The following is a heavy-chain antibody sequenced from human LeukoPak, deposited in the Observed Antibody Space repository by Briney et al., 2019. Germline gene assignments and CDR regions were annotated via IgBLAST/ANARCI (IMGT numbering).Heavy chain of an antibody. CDR2: IFHSGSA. CDR1: GDSISSGYQ. V-gene: IGHV4-38-2*02. CDR3: ARDPRWLTPDCTSTSCYENYFDP. D-gene: IGHD2-2*01. J-gene: IGHJ5*02. Sequence: SETLSLTCAVSGDSISSGYQWAWIRQSPGKGLEWIGSIFHSGSAHYNPSLKSRVTISVETSNNQFSLKMYSVTAADTAVYYCARDPRWLTPDCTSTSCYENYFDPWGQGTLVTVSS.